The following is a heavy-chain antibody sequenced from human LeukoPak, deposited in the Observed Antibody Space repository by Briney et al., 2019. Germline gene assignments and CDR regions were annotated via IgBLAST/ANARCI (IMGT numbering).Heavy chain of an antibody. D-gene: IGHD4-23*01. CDR2: IKQDGSEK. CDR1: GFTFSDHY. CDR3: ARARWVQGTYYFDY. V-gene: IGHV3-7*04. J-gene: IGHJ4*02. Sequence: GGSLRLSCAASGFTFSDHYMDWVRQAPGKGLEWVVNIKQDGSEKSYVDSVKGRFTISRENAKNSLYLQMTSLRVEDTAIYYCARARWVQGTYYFDYWGQGTLVTVSS.